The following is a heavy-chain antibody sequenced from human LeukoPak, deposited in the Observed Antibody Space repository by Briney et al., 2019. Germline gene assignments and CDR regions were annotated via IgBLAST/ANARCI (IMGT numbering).Heavy chain of an antibody. V-gene: IGHV3-33*01. D-gene: IGHD3-22*01. CDR2: IWYDGSND. CDR3: ARSIPRYDGSAYYPDY. Sequence: GGSLRLSCAASGFTFSGYGMHWVRQAPGKGLEWVAVIWYDGSNDDYADSVKGRFTIYRDNSKNTLYLQMNSLRAEDTAVYYCARSIPRYDGSAYYPDYWGQGTLVTVSS. CDR1: GFTFSGYG. J-gene: IGHJ4*02.